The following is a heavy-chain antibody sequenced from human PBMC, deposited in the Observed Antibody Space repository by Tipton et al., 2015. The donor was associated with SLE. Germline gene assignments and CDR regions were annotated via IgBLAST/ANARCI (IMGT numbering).Heavy chain of an antibody. CDR2: IRYDGSNK. CDR3: AKDGSGSYPLGAFDI. CDR1: GFTFSSYG. J-gene: IGHJ3*02. Sequence: QLVQSGGGVVQPGGSLRLSCAASGFTFSSYGMHWVRQAPGKGLEWVAFIRYDGSNKYYADSVKGRFTISRDNSKNTLYLQMNSLRAEDTAVYYCAKDGSGSYPLGAFDIWGQGTVVTVSS. V-gene: IGHV3-30*02. D-gene: IGHD1-26*01.